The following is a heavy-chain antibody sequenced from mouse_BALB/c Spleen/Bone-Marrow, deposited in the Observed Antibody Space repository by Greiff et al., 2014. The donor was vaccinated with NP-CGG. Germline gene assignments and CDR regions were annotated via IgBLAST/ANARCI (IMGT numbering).Heavy chain of an antibody. CDR3: ARSGERYGAMDY. Sequence: EVNVVESGGGLVKPGGSLKLSCAASGFTFSDYYMYWVRQTPEKRLEWVATISDGGGYTYYPDSVWGRFTIFRDNAKNNLYLQMSSLKSEDTAMYYCARSGERYGAMDYWGQGTSVTVFS. V-gene: IGHV5-4*02. D-gene: IGHD2-10*02. J-gene: IGHJ4*01. CDR2: ISDGGGYT. CDR1: GFTFSDYY.